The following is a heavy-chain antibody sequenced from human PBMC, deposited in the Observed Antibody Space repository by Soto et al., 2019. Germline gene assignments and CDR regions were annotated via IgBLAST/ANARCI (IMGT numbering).Heavy chain of an antibody. CDR3: ARGAPVGVFGYYGMDV. CDR1: GGTFSSYA. D-gene: IGHD1-26*01. CDR2: IIPIFGTA. J-gene: IGHJ6*02. Sequence: SVKVSCKASGGTFSSYAISWVRQAPGQGLEWMGGIIPIFGTANYAQKFHGRVTITADESTSTAYMELSSLRSEDTAVYYCARGAPVGVFGYYGMDVWGQGTTVTVSS. V-gene: IGHV1-69*13.